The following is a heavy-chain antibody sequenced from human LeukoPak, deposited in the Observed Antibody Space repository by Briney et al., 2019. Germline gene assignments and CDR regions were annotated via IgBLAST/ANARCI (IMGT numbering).Heavy chain of an antibody. V-gene: IGHV4-59*01. D-gene: IGHD4-17*01. J-gene: IGHJ4*02. CDR3: ASTDYGDYSPFDY. Sequence: KPSETLSLTCTVSGGSISSYYWSWIRQPPGKGLEWIGYIYYSGSTNYNPSLKSRVTISVDTSKNQFSLKLSSVTAADTAVYYCASTDYGDYSPFDYWGQGTLVTVSS. CDR2: IYYSGST. CDR1: GGSISSYY.